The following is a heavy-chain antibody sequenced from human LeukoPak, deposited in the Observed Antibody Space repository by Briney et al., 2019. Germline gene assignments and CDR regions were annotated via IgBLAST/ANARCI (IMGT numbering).Heavy chain of an antibody. Sequence: PSETLSLTCTVSGGSISSYYWSWIRQPPGKGLEWIGYIYYSGSTNYNPSLKSRVTISVDTSKNQFSLKLSSVTAADTAVYYCARVTRAAAGADYWGQGTLVTVSS. CDR3: ARVTRAAAGADY. CDR1: GGSISSYY. CDR2: IYYSGST. J-gene: IGHJ4*02. D-gene: IGHD6-13*01. V-gene: IGHV4-59*01.